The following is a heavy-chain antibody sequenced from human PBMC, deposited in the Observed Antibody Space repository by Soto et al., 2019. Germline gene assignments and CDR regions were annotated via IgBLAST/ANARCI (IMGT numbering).Heavy chain of an antibody. V-gene: IGHV1-18*04. CDR1: GYTFTNYG. J-gene: IGHJ4*02. CDR3: VRDVRPTVTMEFDY. D-gene: IGHD4-17*01. CDR2: ISPYNGNT. Sequence: ASVKVSCKASGYTFTNYGISWVRQAPGQGLEWMGWISPYNGNTNYAQKLQGRVILATDTSTSTAHMERRSLRSDDTAVYYCVRDVRPTVTMEFDYWGQGTLVTVSS.